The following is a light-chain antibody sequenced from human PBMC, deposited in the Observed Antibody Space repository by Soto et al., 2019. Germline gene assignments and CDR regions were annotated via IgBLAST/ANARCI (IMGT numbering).Light chain of an antibody. CDR2: EVT. V-gene: IGLV2-23*02. CDR1: SSDVGNYNL. Sequence: QSVLTQPASVSGSPGQSITISCTGTSSDVGNYNLVSWYQQHPGKAPKLMIYEVTKRPSGVSNRFSGSKSANTASLTISGLQAEDEADYYCCSYAGSSTVVFGGGTKLTVL. J-gene: IGLJ2*01. CDR3: CSYAGSSTVV.